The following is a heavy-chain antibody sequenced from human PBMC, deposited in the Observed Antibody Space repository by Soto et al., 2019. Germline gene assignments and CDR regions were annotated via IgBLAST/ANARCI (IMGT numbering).Heavy chain of an antibody. Sequence: PGGSLRLSCAASGFTFSREGVHLGRQAPGKGQGGVAVMSYDGSKKDYADSVTGRFTISRDNSRDTSKNTIYLQMNTLRVEDTAIYYCARDSSITMIVVVIMLDYWGQGTLVTVSS. J-gene: IGHJ4*02. D-gene: IGHD3-22*01. CDR2: MSYDGSKK. CDR3: ARDSSITMIVVVIMLDY. CDR1: GFTFSREG. V-gene: IGHV3-30*03.